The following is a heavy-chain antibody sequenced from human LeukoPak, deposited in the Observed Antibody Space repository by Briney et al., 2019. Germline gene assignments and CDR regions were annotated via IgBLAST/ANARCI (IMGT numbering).Heavy chain of an antibody. Sequence: ASVRVSCKASGYTFTNYDMNWARQAPGQGLEWLGWMNPNTGNTDYPQKLRGRVIMTRNTSTSTAYMELSSLKSDDTAIYYCARDGVEPAAGNHYNWFAPWGQGTLVTVSS. V-gene: IGHV1-8*02. D-gene: IGHD2-2*01. CDR2: MNPNTGNT. CDR3: ARDGVEPAAGNHYNWFAP. J-gene: IGHJ5*02. CDR1: GYTFTNYD.